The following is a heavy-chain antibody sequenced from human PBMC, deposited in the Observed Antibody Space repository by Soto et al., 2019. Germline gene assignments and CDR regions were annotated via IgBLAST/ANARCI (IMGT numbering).Heavy chain of an antibody. CDR2: ISGSGGST. V-gene: IGHV3-23*01. CDR1: GFTFSSYA. J-gene: IGHJ4*02. Sequence: EVQLLESGGLVQPGGSLRLSCAASGFTFSSYAMSWVRQAPGKGLEWVSAISGSGGSTYYADSVKGRFTIARDNSKNTLHLQMNSLRAEDTAVYYCAKVIAAAGTDYFDYWGQGTLVTVSS. CDR3: AKVIAAAGTDYFDY. D-gene: IGHD6-13*01.